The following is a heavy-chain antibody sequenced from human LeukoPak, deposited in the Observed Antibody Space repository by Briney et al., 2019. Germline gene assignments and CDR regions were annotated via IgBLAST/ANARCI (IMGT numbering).Heavy chain of an antibody. J-gene: IGHJ4*02. Sequence: GGSLRLPCAASGFIFSSRWMSWVRQAPGKGLEWVANIKRDGSGEYYLDSVKGRFTISRDNAKNSLYLQMNSLRAEDTAVYYCASLLGDKTIFDYWGQGTLVTVSS. CDR1: GFIFSSRW. CDR2: IKRDGSGE. CDR3: ASLLGDKTIFDY. V-gene: IGHV3-7*01. D-gene: IGHD1-26*01.